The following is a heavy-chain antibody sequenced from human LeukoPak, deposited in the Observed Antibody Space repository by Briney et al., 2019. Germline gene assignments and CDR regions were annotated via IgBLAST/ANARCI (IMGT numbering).Heavy chain of an antibody. J-gene: IGHJ4*02. CDR1: GFTVSSNN. CDR3: AKDPTGIYYGSECYFDY. CDR2: IYSGGST. Sequence: GGSLRLSCAASGFTVSSNNMNWVRQAPGKGLEWVSVIYSGGSTYYADSVKGRFTISRDNSKSTLFLQMNSLRAEDSAVYYCAKDPTGIYYGSECYFDYWGQGTLVIVSS. V-gene: IGHV3-66*01. D-gene: IGHD3-10*01.